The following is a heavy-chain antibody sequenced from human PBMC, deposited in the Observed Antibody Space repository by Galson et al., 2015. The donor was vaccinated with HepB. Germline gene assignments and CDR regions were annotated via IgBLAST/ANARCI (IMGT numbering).Heavy chain of an antibody. V-gene: IGHV3-23*01. J-gene: IGHJ1*01. CDR3: ALPIVGATHEYFQH. D-gene: IGHD1-26*01. CDR1: GFTFSSYA. CDR2: ISGSGGST. Sequence: SLRLSCAASGFTFSSYAMSWVRQAPGKGLEWVSAISGSGGSTYYADSVKGRFTISRDNSKNTLYLQMNSLRAEDTAVYYCALPIVGATHEYFQHWGQGTLVTVSS.